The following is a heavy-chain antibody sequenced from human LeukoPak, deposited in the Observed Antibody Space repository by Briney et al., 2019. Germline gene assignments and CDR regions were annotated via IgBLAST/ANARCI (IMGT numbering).Heavy chain of an antibody. V-gene: IGHV3-23*01. Sequence: AGSLRLSCAASGFTFSTYGMTWVRQAPGKGLEWVSFITSTGVSTYYADSVKGRFTISRDNSKNTLSLQISSLRAEDTAVYYCAKVASGYCSGGVCYVDYWGQGTLVTVSS. CDR3: AKVASGYCSGGVCYVDY. J-gene: IGHJ4*02. CDR1: GFTFSTYG. CDR2: ITSTGVST. D-gene: IGHD2-15*01.